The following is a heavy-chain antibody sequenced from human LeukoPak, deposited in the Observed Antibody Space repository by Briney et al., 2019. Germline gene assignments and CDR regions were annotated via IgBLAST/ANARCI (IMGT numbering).Heavy chain of an antibody. J-gene: IGHJ4*02. D-gene: IGHD5-18*01. CDR2: IYYSGST. Sequence: PSETLSLTRTVSGGSISSYYWSWIRQPPGKGLEWIGYIYYSGSTNYNPSLKSRVTISVDTSKNQFSLKLSSVTAADTAVYYCARHPSGYSYGRDWGQGTLVTVSS. CDR1: GGSISSYY. CDR3: ARHPSGYSYGRD. V-gene: IGHV4-59*08.